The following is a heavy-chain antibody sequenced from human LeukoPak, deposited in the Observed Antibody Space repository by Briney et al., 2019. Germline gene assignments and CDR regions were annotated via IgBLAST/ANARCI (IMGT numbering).Heavy chain of an antibody. CDR1: GFTFSSYS. D-gene: IGHD3-22*01. V-gene: IGHV3-48*01. CDR3: ARDEGWYYYDSRDFDY. Sequence: PGGSLRLSCAASGFTFSSYSMNWVRQAPGKGLEWVSYISSSSSTIYYADSVKGRFTISRDNAKNSLYLQMNSLRAEDTAVYYCARDEGWYYYDSRDFDYWGQGTLVTVSS. CDR2: ISSSSSTI. J-gene: IGHJ4*02.